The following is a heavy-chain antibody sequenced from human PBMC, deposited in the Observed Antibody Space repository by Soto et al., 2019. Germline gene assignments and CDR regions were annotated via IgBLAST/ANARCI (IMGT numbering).Heavy chain of an antibody. Sequence: QVQLVESGGGVVQPGRSLRLSCAASGFSFESYGMHWVRQAPGKGLEWVAAIWFDGSDRKYVDYVKGRFTISRDNSKNTVFLQMTSPSAEDTAVYYCVRGNGYTYGPFDNWGQGTLVTVSS. CDR2: IWFDGSDR. CDR1: GFSFESYG. CDR3: VRGNGYTYGPFDN. D-gene: IGHD5-18*01. J-gene: IGHJ4*02. V-gene: IGHV3-33*01.